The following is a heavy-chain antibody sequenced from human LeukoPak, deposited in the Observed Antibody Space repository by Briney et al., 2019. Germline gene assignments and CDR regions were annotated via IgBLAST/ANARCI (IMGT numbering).Heavy chain of an antibody. D-gene: IGHD3-16*01. Sequence: RPGGSLRLSCAVSGFTFNNYAMSWVRQAPGKGLEWVSAISKSGDHAYYAASAKGRFTIYRDNSKNTQYLQMNSLRAEDTAVYYCATSWGPDTSAFRWGRDGMDVWGQGTTVIVS. CDR2: ISKSGDHA. CDR1: GFTFNNYA. V-gene: IGHV3-23*01. CDR3: ATSWGPDTSAFRWGRDGMDV. J-gene: IGHJ6*02.